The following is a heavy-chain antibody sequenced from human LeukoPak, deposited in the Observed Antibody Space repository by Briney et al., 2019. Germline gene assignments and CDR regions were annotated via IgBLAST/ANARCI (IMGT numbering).Heavy chain of an antibody. Sequence: GGSLRPSCAASGFTFSSYDMHWVRQATGKGLEWVSAIGTAGDTYYPGSVKGRFTISRENAKNSLYLQMNSLRAGDTAVYYCARGRRGYYYDSSGYYYDYWGQGTLVTVSS. CDR1: GFTFSSYD. D-gene: IGHD3-22*01. J-gene: IGHJ4*02. CDR2: IGTAGDT. CDR3: ARGRRGYYYDSSGYYYDY. V-gene: IGHV3-13*01.